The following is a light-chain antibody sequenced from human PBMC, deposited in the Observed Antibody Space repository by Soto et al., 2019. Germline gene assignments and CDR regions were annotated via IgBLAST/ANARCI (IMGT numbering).Light chain of an antibody. J-gene: IGLJ2*01. CDR3: CSFVRSNALV. CDR2: EDS. V-gene: IGLV2-23*01. Sequence: QSVLTQPASVSGSPGQSITISCTGTSSDVGSYNLVSWYQVHPGKAPKFIFYEDSKRPSGVSNRFSGSKSGNTASLTISALQAEDEADYYCCSFVRSNALVFGGGTKLTVL. CDR1: SSDVGSYNL.